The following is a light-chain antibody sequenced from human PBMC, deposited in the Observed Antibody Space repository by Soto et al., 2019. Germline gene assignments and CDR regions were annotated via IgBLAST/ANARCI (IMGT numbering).Light chain of an antibody. J-gene: IGKJ1*01. Sequence: EIVLTQSPATLSLSPGVGATLSCRASPSVGSYLAWYQQKPGQAPRLLLYDASNRATGIPARFSGSGSGTDVTLTISSLEPEDLAVYYCQQRSNWWTFGQGTKVEIK. CDR1: PSVGSY. CDR3: QQRSNWWT. CDR2: DAS. V-gene: IGKV3-11*01.